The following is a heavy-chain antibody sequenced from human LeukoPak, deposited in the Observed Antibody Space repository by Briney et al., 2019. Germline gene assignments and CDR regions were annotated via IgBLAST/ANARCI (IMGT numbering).Heavy chain of an antibody. CDR1: GFTFSTYA. Sequence: GGSLRLSCAASGFTFSTYAMHWVRQAPGKGLEWVAVISDDGSDKFHADSVKARFTISRDNSESTVYLQMSSLRAEDTAVYYCARDRFSEITYVEHWGQGSLVTVSA. CDR2: ISDDGSDK. V-gene: IGHV3-30-3*01. J-gene: IGHJ4*02. CDR3: ARDRFSEITYVEH. D-gene: IGHD1-20*01.